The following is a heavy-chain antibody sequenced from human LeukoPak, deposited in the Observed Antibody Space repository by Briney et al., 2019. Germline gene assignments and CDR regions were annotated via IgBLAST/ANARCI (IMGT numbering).Heavy chain of an antibody. CDR1: GGSISSGGYY. CDR3: ARGTSLRYFDWLPLDY. CDR2: IYYSGST. V-gene: IGHV4-31*03. Sequence: SETLSLTCTVSGGSISSGGYYWSWIRQHPGKGLEWIGYIYYSGSTYYNPSLKSRVTISVDTSKNQFSLKLSSATAADTAVYYCARGTSLRYFDWLPLDYWGQGTLVTVSS. J-gene: IGHJ4*02. D-gene: IGHD3-9*01.